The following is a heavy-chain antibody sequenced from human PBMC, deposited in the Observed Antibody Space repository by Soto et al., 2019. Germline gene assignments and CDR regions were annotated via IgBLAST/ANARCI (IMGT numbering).Heavy chain of an antibody. Sequence: GEXLKISCKGSGYSFTSYWISWVRQMPGKGLEWMGRIDPSDSCTNYSPSFQGHVTISADKSISTAYLQWSSLKASDTAMYYCARHGLGSYYSYGMDVWGQGTTVTVSS. CDR1: GYSFTSYW. CDR3: ARHGLGSYYSYGMDV. CDR2: IDPSDSCT. V-gene: IGHV5-10-1*01. D-gene: IGHD7-27*01. J-gene: IGHJ6*02.